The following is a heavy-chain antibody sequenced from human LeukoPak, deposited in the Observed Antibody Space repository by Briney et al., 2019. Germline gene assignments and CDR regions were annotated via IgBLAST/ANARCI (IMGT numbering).Heavy chain of an antibody. V-gene: IGHV3-30*02. D-gene: IGHD2-8*01. J-gene: IGHJ1*01. Sequence: GGSLRLPCAASGFTFSSYGMHWVRQAPGKGLEWVAFIRYDGSNKYYAGSVKGRFTISRDNSKNTLYLQMNSLRAEDTAVYYCAKDSMLSPTPEYFQHWGQGTLVTVSS. CDR1: GFTFSSYG. CDR3: AKDSMLSPTPEYFQH. CDR2: IRYDGSNK.